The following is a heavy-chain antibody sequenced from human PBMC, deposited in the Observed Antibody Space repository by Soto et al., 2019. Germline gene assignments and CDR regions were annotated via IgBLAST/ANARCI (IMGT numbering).Heavy chain of an antibody. CDR1: GFSISSYY. V-gene: IGHV4-59*01. CDR2: IYYSGST. D-gene: IGHD6-13*01. J-gene: IGHJ6*02. Sequence: SETLSLTCPFSGFSISSYYWSWIRQPPGKGLEWIGYIYYSGSTNYNPSLKSRVTISVDTSKNQFSLKLSSVTAADTAVYYCARAKKGYSSSWYFIDGMDVWGQGTTVTVSS. CDR3: ARAKKGYSSSWYFIDGMDV.